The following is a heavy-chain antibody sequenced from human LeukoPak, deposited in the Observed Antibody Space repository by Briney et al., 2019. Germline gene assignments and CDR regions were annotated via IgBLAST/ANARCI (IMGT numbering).Heavy chain of an antibody. D-gene: IGHD5-18*01. CDR2: IYYSGST. CDR1: GGSISSSSYY. CDR3: ARGQGYSYGYEWFDP. J-gene: IGHJ5*02. V-gene: IGHV4-39*07. Sequence: SETLSLTCTVSGGSISSSSYYWGWIRQPPGKGLEWIGSIYYSGSTYYNPSLKSRVTMSVDTSKNQFSLKLSSVTAADTAVYYCARGQGYSYGYEWFDPWGQGTLVTVSS.